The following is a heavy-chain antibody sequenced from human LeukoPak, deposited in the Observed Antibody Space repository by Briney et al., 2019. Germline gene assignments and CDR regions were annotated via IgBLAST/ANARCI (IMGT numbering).Heavy chain of an antibody. CDR1: GDSIRNYY. Sequence: PSETLSLTCTVSGDSIRNYYWNWIRQPPGKGLEWIGYVYYNVSTNYNPSLKSRVTISLDTSKSQFSLKLSSLTAADTAVYYCARDVEGFGELYFDPWGQGILVTVSS. V-gene: IGHV4-59*01. J-gene: IGHJ5*02. D-gene: IGHD3-10*01. CDR3: ARDVEGFGELYFDP. CDR2: VYYNVST.